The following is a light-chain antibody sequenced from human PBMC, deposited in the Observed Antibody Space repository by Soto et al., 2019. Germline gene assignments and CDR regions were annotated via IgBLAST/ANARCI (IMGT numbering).Light chain of an antibody. CDR3: QKYDSAPRA. CDR2: AAS. J-gene: IGKJ1*01. V-gene: IGKV1-27*01. Sequence: DIQMTQSPASLSAFVGDRVTIACRASQGISRFLAWYQQKPGKVPKLLIYAASTLQSGVPSRFRGSGSGTDFTLTITSLQPEDVATYYCQKYDSAPRAFGHGTKVEIK. CDR1: QGISRF.